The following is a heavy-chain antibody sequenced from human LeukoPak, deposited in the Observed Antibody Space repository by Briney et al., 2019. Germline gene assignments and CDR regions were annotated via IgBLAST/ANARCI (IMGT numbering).Heavy chain of an antibody. Sequence: PSETLSLTCSVSGGSISSYSWSWIRQPAGEGLEWIGRIYSSGSNSYSPSLKARVAMSADTSKNQFSLMLSSVTAADTAVYYCARDSSAWSFDYWGQGALVTVSS. CDR2: IYSSGSN. J-gene: IGHJ4*02. CDR3: ARDSSAWSFDY. CDR1: GGSISSYS. V-gene: IGHV4-4*07. D-gene: IGHD6-19*01.